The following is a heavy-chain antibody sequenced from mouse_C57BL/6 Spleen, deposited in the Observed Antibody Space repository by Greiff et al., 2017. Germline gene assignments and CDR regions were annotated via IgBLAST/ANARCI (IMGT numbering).Heavy chain of an antibody. D-gene: IGHD1-1*01. J-gene: IGHJ1*03. CDR1: GFTFSDYG. Sequence: EVHLVESGGGLVKPGGSLKLSCAASGFTFSDYGMHWVRQAPEKGLEWVAYISSGSSTIYYADTVKGRFTISRDNAKNTLFLQMTSLRSEDTAMYYCAREYYGSSHWYFDVWGTGTTVTVSS. V-gene: IGHV5-17*01. CDR3: AREYYGSSHWYFDV. CDR2: ISSGSSTI.